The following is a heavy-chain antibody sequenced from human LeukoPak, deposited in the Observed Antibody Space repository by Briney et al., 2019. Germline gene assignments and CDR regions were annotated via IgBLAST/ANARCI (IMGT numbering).Heavy chain of an antibody. CDR3: ARDERGSYSYYFDY. V-gene: IGHV4-38-2*02. D-gene: IGHD1-26*01. CDR1: GYSISSGYY. CDR2: IYHSGST. Sequence: SETLSLTCTVSGYSISSGYYWGWIRQPPGKGLEWIGSIYHSGSTYYNPSLKSRVTISVDTSKNQFSLELSSVTAADTAVYYCARDERGSYSYYFDYWGQGTLVTVSS. J-gene: IGHJ4*02.